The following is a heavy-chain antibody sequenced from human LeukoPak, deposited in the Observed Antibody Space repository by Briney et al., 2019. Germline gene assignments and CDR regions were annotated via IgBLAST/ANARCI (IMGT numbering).Heavy chain of an antibody. V-gene: IGHV3-66*01. CDR1: GFTFSSYW. Sequence: SGGSLRLSCAASGFTFSSYWMSWVRQAPGRGLEWVAVIYSGGTTYYSDSVKGRFTISRDNSKNMLHLQMNSLRVEDTALYYCAKGVYYGSGALDYWGQGTLVTVSS. J-gene: IGHJ4*02. CDR3: AKGVYYGSGALDY. CDR2: IYSGGTT. D-gene: IGHD3-10*01.